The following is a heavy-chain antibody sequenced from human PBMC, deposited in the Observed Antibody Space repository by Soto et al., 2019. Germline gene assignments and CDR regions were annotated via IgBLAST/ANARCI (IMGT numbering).Heavy chain of an antibody. CDR2: INAANGNT. CDR1: GFTFTKNA. D-gene: IGHD3-16*02. Sequence: ASVKVSCKASGFTFTKNAIHWVRQAPGQRPEWMGWINAANGNTKYSQKFQGRVTIIRDTSAYTAYMELTSLRSEDTAVYYCARSAVSPFGGLIGPFDYWGQGTLVTVSS. V-gene: IGHV1-3*01. J-gene: IGHJ4*02. CDR3: ARSAVSPFGGLIGPFDY.